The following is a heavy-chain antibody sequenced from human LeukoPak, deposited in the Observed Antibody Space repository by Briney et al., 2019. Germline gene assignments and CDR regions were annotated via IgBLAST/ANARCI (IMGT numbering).Heavy chain of an antibody. CDR2: ISGSGGST. CDR1: GFTFSSYA. V-gene: IGHV3-23*01. J-gene: IGHJ4*02. CDR3: AKDTLPYCSGGGCYSEFDY. Sequence: GGSLRLSCAASGFTFSSYAMSWVRQAPGKGLEWVSAISGSGGSTYYADSVKGRFTISRDNSKNMLYLQMNSLRAEDTAVYYCAKDTLPYCSGGGCYSEFDYWGQGTLVTVSS. D-gene: IGHD2-15*01.